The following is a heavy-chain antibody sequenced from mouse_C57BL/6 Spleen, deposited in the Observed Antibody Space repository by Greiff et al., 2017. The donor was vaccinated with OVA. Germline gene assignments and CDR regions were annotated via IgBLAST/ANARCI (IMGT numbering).Heavy chain of an antibody. V-gene: IGHV1-52*01. Sequence: QVHVKQPGAELVRPGSSVKLSCKASGYTFTSYWMHWVKQRPIQGLEWIGNIDPSDSETHYNQKFKDKATLTVDKSSSTAYMQLSSLTSEDSAVYYCARGGSSPYFDYWGQGTTLTVSS. D-gene: IGHD1-1*01. CDR2: IDPSDSET. CDR1: GYTFTSYW. J-gene: IGHJ2*01. CDR3: ARGGSSPYFDY.